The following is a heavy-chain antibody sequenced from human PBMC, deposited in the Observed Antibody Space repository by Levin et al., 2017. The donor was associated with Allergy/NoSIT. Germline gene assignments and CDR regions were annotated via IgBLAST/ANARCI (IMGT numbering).Heavy chain of an antibody. CDR2: ISYDGTNK. CDR1: GFTFSAYT. D-gene: IGHD2/OR15-2a*01. J-gene: IGHJ4*02. Sequence: GESLKISCEASGFTFSAYTMHWVRQAPGKGLEWVAVISYDGTNKYYAESVKDRFTISRDNSRNTLYLEMNSLRAEDTAIYYCARDLVGVGIEAYWGQGTLVSVSS. V-gene: IGHV3-30-3*01. CDR3: ARDLVGVGIEAY.